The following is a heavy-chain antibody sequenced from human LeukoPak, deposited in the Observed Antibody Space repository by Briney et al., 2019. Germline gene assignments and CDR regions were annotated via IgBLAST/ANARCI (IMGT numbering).Heavy chain of an antibody. J-gene: IGHJ4*02. V-gene: IGHV4-59*01. Sequence: PSETLSLTCTVSGGSISSYYWSWIRQPPGKGLEWIGYIYYSGSTNYNPSLKSRVTISVDTSKNQFSLKLSSVTAADTAVYYCARQEVGAHFDYWGQGTLVTVSS. CDR1: GGSISSYY. CDR3: ARQEVGAHFDY. CDR2: IYYSGST.